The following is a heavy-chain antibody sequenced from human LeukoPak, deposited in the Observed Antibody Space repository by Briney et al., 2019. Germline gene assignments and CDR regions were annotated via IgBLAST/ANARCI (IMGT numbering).Heavy chain of an antibody. CDR3: AKGAGWYAY. Sequence: PSETLSLTCSVSVGSISTDYWSWLRQPPGKGLEWIGYIHYTGSTNYNPSLKSRASISVDTSKNQFSLKLSAVTEADTAVYYCAKGAGWYAYWGQGTLVTVSS. CDR2: IHYTGST. V-gene: IGHV4-59*01. D-gene: IGHD6-19*01. CDR1: VGSISTDY. J-gene: IGHJ4*02.